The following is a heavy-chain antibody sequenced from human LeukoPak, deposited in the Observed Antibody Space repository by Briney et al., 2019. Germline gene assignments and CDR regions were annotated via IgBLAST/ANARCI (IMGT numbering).Heavy chain of an antibody. CDR1: GFTFSSYA. D-gene: IGHD3-16*01. CDR2: ISYDGSNK. CDR3: ASDWGY. Sequence: GGSLRLSCAASGFTFSSYAMHWVRQAPGKGLEWVAVISYDGSNKYYADSVKGRSTISRDNSKNTLYLQMNSLRAEDTAVYYCASDWGYWGQGTLVTVSS. V-gene: IGHV3-30*01. J-gene: IGHJ4*02.